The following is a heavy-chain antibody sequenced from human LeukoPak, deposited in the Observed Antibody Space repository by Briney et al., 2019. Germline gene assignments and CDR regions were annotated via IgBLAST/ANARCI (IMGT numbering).Heavy chain of an antibody. D-gene: IGHD2-2*01. Sequence: GTSVKVSCKASGFTFTSSAMQWVRQARGQRLEWIGWIVVGSGNTNYAQKFQERVTITRDMSTSTAYMELSSLRSEDTAVYYCAADLGYCSSTSCYPVAIWFDPWGQGTLVTVSS. CDR2: IVVGSGNT. V-gene: IGHV1-58*02. CDR1: GFTFTSSA. CDR3: AADLGYCSSTSCYPVAIWFDP. J-gene: IGHJ5*02.